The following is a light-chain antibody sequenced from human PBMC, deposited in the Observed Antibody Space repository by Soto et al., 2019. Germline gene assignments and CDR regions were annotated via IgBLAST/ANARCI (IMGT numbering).Light chain of an antibody. V-gene: IGLV2-14*03. J-gene: IGLJ3*02. Sequence: QSALTQPASVSGSPGQSITISCTGTSSDVGAYNYVSRYQHPPGKAPKLMIYDVSNRPSGVSRRFSGSKSGNTASLTISWLQAEDEADYYCSSYTSNSPWVFGGGTQLTVL. CDR3: SSYTSNSPWV. CDR1: SSDVGAYNY. CDR2: DVS.